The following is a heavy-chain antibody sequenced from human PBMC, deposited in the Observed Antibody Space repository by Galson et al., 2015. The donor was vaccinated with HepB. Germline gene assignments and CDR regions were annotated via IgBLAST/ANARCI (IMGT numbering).Heavy chain of an antibody. CDR1: GFTFSSYS. CDR3: ASSFYSSSWYGYFQH. D-gene: IGHD6-13*01. CDR2: ISSSSSTI. V-gene: IGHV3-48*04. Sequence: SLRLSCAASGFTFSSYSMNWVRQAPGKGLEWVSYISSSSSTIYYADSVKGRFTISRDNAKNSLYLQMNSLRAEDTAVYYCASSFYSSSWYGYFQHWGQGTLVTVSS. J-gene: IGHJ1*01.